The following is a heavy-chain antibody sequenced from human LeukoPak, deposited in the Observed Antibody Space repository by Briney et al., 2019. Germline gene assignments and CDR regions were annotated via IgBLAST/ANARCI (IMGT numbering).Heavy chain of an antibody. J-gene: IGHJ4*02. CDR3: ARAMIDYGGNLGWGD. V-gene: IGHV4-39*01. CDR1: GGSISSSNYY. D-gene: IGHD4-23*01. CDR2: IYYSGST. Sequence: SETLSLICTVSGGSISSSNYYWVWIRQPPGKGLKWIGGIYYSGSTYYNPSLKSRVTISVDTSTNQFSLKLSSVTAADTAVYYCARAMIDYGGNLGWGDWGQGTLVTVSS.